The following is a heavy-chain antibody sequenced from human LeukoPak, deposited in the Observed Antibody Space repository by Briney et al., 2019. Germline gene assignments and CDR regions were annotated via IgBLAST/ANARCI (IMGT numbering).Heavy chain of an antibody. D-gene: IGHD3-16*01. J-gene: IGHJ6*03. CDR1: GGSIISYY. CDR2: IYYSGST. CDR3: ARGGGYYYMDV. Sequence: SETLSLTCTVSGGSIISYYWSWIRQPPGKGLEWIGYIYYSGSTNYNPSLKSRVTISVDTSKNQFSLKLSSVTAADTAVYYCARGGGYYYMDVWGKGTTVTVSS. V-gene: IGHV4-59*01.